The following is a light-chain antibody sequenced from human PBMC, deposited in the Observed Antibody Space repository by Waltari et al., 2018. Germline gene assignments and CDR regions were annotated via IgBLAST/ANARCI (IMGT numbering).Light chain of an antibody. Sequence: QSALTQPASVSGSPGQSITISCPGTSSDVGGHNFTTWYQQHPGKAPKLMIYDVNNRPSGVSNRFSGSKSGNTASLTISGLQAEDEADYFCSSYTISSTWVFGGGTNLTVL. J-gene: IGLJ3*02. CDR3: SSYTISSTWV. CDR1: SSDVGGHNF. V-gene: IGLV2-14*03. CDR2: DVN.